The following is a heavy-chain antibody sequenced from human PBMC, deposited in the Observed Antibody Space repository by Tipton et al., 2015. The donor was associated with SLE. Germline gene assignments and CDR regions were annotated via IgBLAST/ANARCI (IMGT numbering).Heavy chain of an antibody. CDR2: IYYSGTT. V-gene: IGHV4-34*01. D-gene: IGHD3-3*01. Sequence: LRLSCAVYGGSFSGYYWCWIRQPPGKGLEWIVSIYYSGTTYYNPSLKSRVTISVDTSKNQFSLKLSSVTAAYTAVYYWARGPRITRFDYWGQGTLVTVSS. CDR1: GGSFSGYY. CDR3: ARGPRITRFDY. J-gene: IGHJ4*02.